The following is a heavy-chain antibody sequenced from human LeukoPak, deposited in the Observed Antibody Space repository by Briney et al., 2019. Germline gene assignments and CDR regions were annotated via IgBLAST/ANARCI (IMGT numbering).Heavy chain of an antibody. J-gene: IGHJ4*02. CDR3: ARFSDGDY. Sequence: SVKVSCKASGGTFSSYAISWVRQAPGQGLVWMGRIIPILGIANYAQKFQGRVTITADKSTSTAYMELSSQRSEDTAVYYCARFSDGDYWGQGTLVTVSS. CDR1: GGTFSSYA. V-gene: IGHV1-69*04. D-gene: IGHD1-26*01. CDR2: IIPILGIA.